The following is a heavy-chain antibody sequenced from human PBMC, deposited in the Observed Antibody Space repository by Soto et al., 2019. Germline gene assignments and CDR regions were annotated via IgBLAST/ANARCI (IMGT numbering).Heavy chain of an antibody. CDR2: ISYDGSNK. J-gene: IGHJ4*02. D-gene: IGHD6-19*01. CDR3: ARDFAPPRIAVASNYFDY. CDR1: GFTFSSYA. V-gene: IGHV3-30-3*01. Sequence: GGSLRLSCAASGFTFSSYAMHWVRQAPGKGLEWVAVISYDGSNKYYADSVKGRFTISRDNSKNTLYLQMNSLRAEDTAVYYCARDFAPPRIAVASNYFDYWGQGTLVTVSS.